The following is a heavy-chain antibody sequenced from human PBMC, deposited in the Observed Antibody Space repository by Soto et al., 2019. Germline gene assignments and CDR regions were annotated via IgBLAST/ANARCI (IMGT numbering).Heavy chain of an antibody. J-gene: IGHJ4*02. CDR3: AKDRGRTWYEDY. Sequence: GGSLRLSCAASGFTFSSYAMTWVRQAPGKGLEWVSAISGSGNTSYYADSVKGRFTISRDSSKKMLYLQMNSLRPEDTAVYYCAKDRGRTWYEDYWGQGTLVTVSS. V-gene: IGHV3-23*01. D-gene: IGHD6-13*01. CDR1: GFTFSSYA. CDR2: ISGSGNTS.